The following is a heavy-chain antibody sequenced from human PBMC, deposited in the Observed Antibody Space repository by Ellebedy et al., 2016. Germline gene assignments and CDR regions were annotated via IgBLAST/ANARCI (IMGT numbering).Heavy chain of an antibody. CDR2: INGDGSDS. V-gene: IGHV3-74*01. Sequence: GESLKISCAASGFTFSIYWMHWVRQGPGKGLVWVSRINGDGSDSTYADSVKGRFAISRDNAKSTLYLQMNSLRAGDTAVYFCARAVPDTGSFDYWGQGTLVTVSS. CDR1: GFTFSIYW. CDR3: ARAVPDTGSFDY. D-gene: IGHD2-2*01. J-gene: IGHJ4*02.